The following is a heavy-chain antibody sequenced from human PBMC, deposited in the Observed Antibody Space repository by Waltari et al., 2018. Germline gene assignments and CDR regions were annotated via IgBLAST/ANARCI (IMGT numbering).Heavy chain of an antibody. J-gene: IGHJ3*02. V-gene: IGHV5-51*01. Sequence: EVQLVQSGAEVKQPGESLKISCKGSGYRFNSYWIGWARQRPGNGMQWMGIIYPGDSDTRYSPSFQGQVTISADKSISTAYLQWSSLKASDTAMYYCARPLLIRMVRGVTHDAFDIWGQGTMVTVSS. CDR2: IYPGDSDT. D-gene: IGHD3-10*01. CDR3: ARPLLIRMVRGVTHDAFDI. CDR1: GYRFNSYW.